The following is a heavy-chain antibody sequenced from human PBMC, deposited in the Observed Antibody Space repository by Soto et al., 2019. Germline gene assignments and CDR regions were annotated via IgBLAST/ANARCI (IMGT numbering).Heavy chain of an antibody. J-gene: IGHJ3*02. CDR1: GYTFTSYY. V-gene: IGHV1-46*01. CDR2: INPSGGST. Sequence: ASVKVSCKASGYTFTSYYMHWVRQAPGQGLEWMGIINPSGGSTSYAQKFQGRVTMTRDTSQNHFSLTLSSVTASDTAVYYCARVITGTDVFDIWGRGTMVTVSS. D-gene: IGHD1-20*01. CDR3: ARVITGTDVFDI.